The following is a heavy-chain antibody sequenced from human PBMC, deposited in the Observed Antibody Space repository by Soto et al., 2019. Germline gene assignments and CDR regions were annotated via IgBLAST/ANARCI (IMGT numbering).Heavy chain of an antibody. CDR3: ASLSTGTTGYYYMDV. CDR2: INHSGST. Sequence: PSETLSLTCAVYGGSFSGYYWSWIRQPPGKGLEWIGEINHSGSTNYNPSLKSRVTISVDTSKNQFSLKLSSVTAADTAVYYCASLSTGTTGYYYMDVWGKGTTVTVSS. V-gene: IGHV4-34*01. CDR1: GGSFSGYY. J-gene: IGHJ6*03. D-gene: IGHD1-1*01.